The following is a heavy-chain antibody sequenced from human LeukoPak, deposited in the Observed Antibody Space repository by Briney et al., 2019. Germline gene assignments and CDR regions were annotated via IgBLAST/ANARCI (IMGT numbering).Heavy chain of an antibody. Sequence: SETLSLTCTVSGGSISSYYWSWIRQPPGKGLEWIGYIYYSGSTNYNPSLKSRFTISVDTSKNQFSLKLSSVTAADTAVYYCARDRYDYVWGSYVPTYYFDYWGQGTLVTVSS. J-gene: IGHJ4*02. CDR3: ARDRYDYVWGSYVPTYYFDY. CDR1: GGSISSYY. D-gene: IGHD3-16*01. V-gene: IGHV4-59*01. CDR2: IYYSGST.